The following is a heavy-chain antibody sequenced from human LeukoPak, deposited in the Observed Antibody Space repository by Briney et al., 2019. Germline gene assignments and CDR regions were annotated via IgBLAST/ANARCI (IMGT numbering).Heavy chain of an antibody. Sequence: SETLSLTCTVSGGSISSYYWSWIRQPPGKGLEWIGYIYYSGSTNYNPSLKSRVTISVDTSKNQFSLKLSSVTAADTAVYYCARRGGRVRTNWFDPWGQGTLVTVSS. J-gene: IGHJ5*02. CDR2: IYYSGST. V-gene: IGHV4-59*01. D-gene: IGHD3-16*01. CDR3: ARRGGRVRTNWFDP. CDR1: GGSISSYY.